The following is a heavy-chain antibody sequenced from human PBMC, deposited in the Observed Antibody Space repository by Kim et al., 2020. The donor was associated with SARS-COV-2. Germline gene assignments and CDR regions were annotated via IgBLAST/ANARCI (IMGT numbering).Heavy chain of an antibody. J-gene: IGHJ3*02. D-gene: IGHD5-12*01. CDR1: GFTFSSYS. Sequence: GGSLRLSCAASGFTFSSYSMNWVRQAPGKGLEWVSSISSSSSYIYYADSVKGRFTISRDNAKNSLYLQMNSLRAEDTAVYYCARDLHYGYSGYRHAFDIWGQGTMVTVSS. CDR2: ISSSSSYI. V-gene: IGHV3-21*01. CDR3: ARDLHYGYSGYRHAFDI.